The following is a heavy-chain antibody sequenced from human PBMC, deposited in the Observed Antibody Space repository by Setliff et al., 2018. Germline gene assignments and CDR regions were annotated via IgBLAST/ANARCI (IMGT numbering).Heavy chain of an antibody. D-gene: IGHD6-6*01. J-gene: IGHJ4*02. Sequence: GASVKVSCKASGYTFTGYYMYWVRQAPGQGLEWMGRINPSSGATIYAQKFQGRVTMTSDTSISTAYMELGRLRSDDTAVYFCARDGTSLPSIAAHADYWGQGTLVTVSS. CDR1: GYTFTGYY. CDR3: ARDGTSLPSIAAHADY. CDR2: INPSSGAT. V-gene: IGHV1-2*06.